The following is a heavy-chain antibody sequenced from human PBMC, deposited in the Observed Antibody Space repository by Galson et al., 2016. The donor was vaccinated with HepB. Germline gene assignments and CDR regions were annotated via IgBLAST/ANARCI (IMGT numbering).Heavy chain of an antibody. J-gene: IGHJ6*03. D-gene: IGHD6-25*01. CDR3: ARDNAAYQYMDV. CDR2: IWYDGSNK. CDR1: GFTFDSYG. V-gene: IGHV3-33*01. Sequence: SLRLSCAASGFTFDSYGMHWVRQAPGKGLEWVAVIWYDGSNKYYADSVKGRCTISRDNSKNTLYLEMNSLRAEDTAVYYCARDNAAYQYMDVWGKGITVTVSS.